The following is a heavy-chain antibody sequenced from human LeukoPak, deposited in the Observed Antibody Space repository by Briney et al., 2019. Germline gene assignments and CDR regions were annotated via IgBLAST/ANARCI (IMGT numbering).Heavy chain of an antibody. V-gene: IGHV3-48*03. J-gene: IGHJ4*02. CDR2: ISSSGSTI. CDR3: ARDGSGSYSFSDY. Sequence: GGSLRLSCAASGFTFSSYEMNWVRQAPGKGLEWVSYISSSGSTIYYADSAKGRFTISRDNAKNSLYLQMNSLRAEDTAVYYCARDGSGSYSFSDYWGQGTLVTVSS. CDR1: GFTFSSYE. D-gene: IGHD3-10*01.